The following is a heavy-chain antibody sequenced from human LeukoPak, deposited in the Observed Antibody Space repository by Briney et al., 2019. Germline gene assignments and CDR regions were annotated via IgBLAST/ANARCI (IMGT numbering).Heavy chain of an antibody. Sequence: SETLSLTCTVSGGSISSYYWSWIRQPPGRGLEWMGYIYYSGSTNYNPSLKSRVTISVDTSKNQFSLKLSSVTAADTAVYYCARVDSSNWYEYRGYFDYWGQGTLVTVSS. D-gene: IGHD6-13*01. J-gene: IGHJ4*02. V-gene: IGHV4-59*01. CDR3: ARVDSSNWYEYRGYFDY. CDR2: IYYSGST. CDR1: GGSISSYY.